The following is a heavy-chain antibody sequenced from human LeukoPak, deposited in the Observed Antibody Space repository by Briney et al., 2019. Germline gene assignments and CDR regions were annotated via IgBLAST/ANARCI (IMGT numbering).Heavy chain of an antibody. J-gene: IGHJ4*02. V-gene: IGHV3-48*01. Sequence: PGVSLRLSCAASGFSFSSYSINWVRQAPGKGLEWVSYISGDGNAKHYTDSVKGRFTISRDNAKNALYLQMNSLRAEDTAVYFCARDYVYAFDYWGQGTLVTVSS. CDR3: ARDYVYAFDY. D-gene: IGHD2/OR15-2a*01. CDR1: GFSFSSYS. CDR2: ISGDGNAK.